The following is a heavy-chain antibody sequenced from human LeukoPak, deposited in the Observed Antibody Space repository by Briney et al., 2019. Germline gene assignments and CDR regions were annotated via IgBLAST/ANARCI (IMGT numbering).Heavy chain of an antibody. J-gene: IGHJ4*02. CDR3: ARRYCSTTNCLFDY. Sequence: PGGSLRLSCAAPGFTFSSYEMDWVRQAPGKGLVWVSYIGRTGSTKFYADSLEGRFTISRDNAKNSLYLQMNSLRAEDTAVYYCARRYCSTTNCLFDYWGQGTLVTVSS. CDR1: GFTFSSYE. V-gene: IGHV3-48*03. CDR2: IGRTGSTK. D-gene: IGHD2-2*01.